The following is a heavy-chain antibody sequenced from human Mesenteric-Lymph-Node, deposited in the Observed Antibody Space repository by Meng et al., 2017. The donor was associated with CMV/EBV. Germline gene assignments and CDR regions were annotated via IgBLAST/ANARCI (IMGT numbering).Heavy chain of an antibody. J-gene: IGHJ4*02. CDR3: ARDQGVKIFGVVIIDY. Sequence: ASVKVSCKASGCTFTSYYMHWVRQAPGQGLEWMGIINPSGGSTSYAQKFQGRVTMTRDTSTSTVYMELSSLRSEDTAVYYCARDQGVKIFGVVIIDYWGQGTLVTVSS. V-gene: IGHV1-46*01. CDR2: INPSGGST. D-gene: IGHD3-3*01. CDR1: GCTFTSYY.